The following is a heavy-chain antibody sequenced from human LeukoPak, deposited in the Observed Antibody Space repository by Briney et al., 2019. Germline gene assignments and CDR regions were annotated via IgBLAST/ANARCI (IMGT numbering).Heavy chain of an antibody. CDR1: GYTFTGYY. V-gene: IGHV1-2*02. D-gene: IGHD3-3*01. J-gene: IGHJ4*02. Sequence: GASVKVSCKASGYTFTGYYMHWVRQAPGQGLEWMGWINPNSGGTNYAQKFQGRVTMTRDTSISTAYMELRRLRSDDTAVYYCAREASEITIFGVVIEPSDYWGQGTLVTVSS. CDR2: INPNSGGT. CDR3: AREASEITIFGVVIEPSDY.